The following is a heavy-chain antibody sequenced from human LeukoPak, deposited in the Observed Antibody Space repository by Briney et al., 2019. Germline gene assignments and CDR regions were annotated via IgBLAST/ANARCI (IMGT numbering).Heavy chain of an antibody. CDR3: ARPAYCSGGSRYLYYFDY. CDR2: INSDGSST. V-gene: IGHV3-74*01. D-gene: IGHD2-15*01. Sequence: GGSLRLSCAASGFTFSSYWMHWVRQAPGKGLVWVSRINSDGSSTSYADSVKGRFTISRDNAKNTLYLQMNSLRAEDTAVYYCARPAYCSGGSRYLYYFDYWGQGTLVTVSS. J-gene: IGHJ4*02. CDR1: GFTFSSYW.